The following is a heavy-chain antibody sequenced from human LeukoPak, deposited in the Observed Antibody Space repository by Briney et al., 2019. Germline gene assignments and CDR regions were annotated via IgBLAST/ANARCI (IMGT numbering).Heavy chain of an antibody. J-gene: IGHJ4*02. D-gene: IGHD6-13*01. Sequence: RASVKVSCKASGGTFSSYAISWVRQAPGQGLEWMGRIIPILGIANYAQKFQGRVTITADKSTSTAYMELSSLRSKDTAVYYCARGYSSSSRFDYWGQGTLVTVSS. V-gene: IGHV1-69*04. CDR2: IIPILGIA. CDR1: GGTFSSYA. CDR3: ARGYSSSSRFDY.